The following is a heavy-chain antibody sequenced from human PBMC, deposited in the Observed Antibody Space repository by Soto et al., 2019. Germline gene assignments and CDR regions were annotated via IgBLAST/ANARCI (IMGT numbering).Heavy chain of an antibody. D-gene: IGHD3-10*01. J-gene: IGHJ6*02. CDR3: ARFQITMVRGVMRNYYFGLDD. CDR2: ISTYNDNT. Sequence: ASVKVSCKASGYTFTSYGITWVRQAPGQGLEWMGWISTYNDNTNYAQKLQGRVTMTTDTSTSTAYMELRSLRSDDAALYYCARFQITMVRGVMRNYYFGLDDWGQGTTVTVSS. CDR1: GYTFTSYG. V-gene: IGHV1-18*01.